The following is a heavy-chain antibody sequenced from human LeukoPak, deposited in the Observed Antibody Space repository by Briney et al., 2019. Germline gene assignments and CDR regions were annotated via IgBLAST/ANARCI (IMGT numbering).Heavy chain of an antibody. Sequence: GGSLRLSCAASGFTFSSYWMSWVRQAPGKGLEWVSAISGSGGSTYYADSVKGRFTISRDNSKNTLYLQMNSLRAEDTAVYYCAKGMYSSSWYYFDYWGQGTLVTVSS. V-gene: IGHV3-23*01. CDR3: AKGMYSSSWYYFDY. J-gene: IGHJ4*02. D-gene: IGHD6-13*01. CDR1: GFTFSSYW. CDR2: ISGSGGST.